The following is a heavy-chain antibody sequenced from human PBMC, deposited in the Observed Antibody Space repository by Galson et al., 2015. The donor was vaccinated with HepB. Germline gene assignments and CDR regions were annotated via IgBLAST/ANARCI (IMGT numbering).Heavy chain of an antibody. J-gene: IGHJ4*02. V-gene: IGHV6-1*01. D-gene: IGHD1-26*01. CDR1: RDSVSSDSAA. CDR3: ARGGRGSSPPHSYFAY. CDR2: TYYRSKWYN. Sequence: CAISRDSVSSDSAAWNWIRQSPSRGLEWLGRTYYRSKWYNDYAPSVKSRITINPDTSKNQFSLQPKYVTPEDTAVYFCARGGRGSSPPHSYFAYWGRGTLVTVSS.